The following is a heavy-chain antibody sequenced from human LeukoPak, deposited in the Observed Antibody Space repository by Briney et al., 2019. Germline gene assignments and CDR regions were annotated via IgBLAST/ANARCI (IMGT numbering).Heavy chain of an antibody. CDR2: INHSGST. D-gene: IGHD1-26*01. CDR3: AREGSYYRFDY. V-gene: IGHV4-34*01. CDR1: GGSFSGYY. Sequence: SETLSLTCAVYGGSFSGYYWSWIRQPPGKGLEWIGEINHSGSTNYNPPLKSRVTISVDTSKNQFSLKLSSVTAADTAVYYCAREGSYYRFDYWGQGTLVTVSS. J-gene: IGHJ4*02.